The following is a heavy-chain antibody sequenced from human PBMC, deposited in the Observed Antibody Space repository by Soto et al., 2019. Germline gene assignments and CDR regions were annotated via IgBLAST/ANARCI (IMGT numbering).Heavy chain of an antibody. Sequence: SSETLSLTCTVSGGSISSGGYYWSWIRQHPGKGLEWIGYIYYSGSTYYNPSLKSRVTISVDTSKNQFSLKLSSVTAAATAVYYCARQTSVWSGQYYYGMDVWGQGTTVTVSS. D-gene: IGHD3-3*01. J-gene: IGHJ6*02. CDR2: IYYSGST. V-gene: IGHV4-31*03. CDR3: ARQTSVWSGQYYYGMDV. CDR1: GGSISSGGYY.